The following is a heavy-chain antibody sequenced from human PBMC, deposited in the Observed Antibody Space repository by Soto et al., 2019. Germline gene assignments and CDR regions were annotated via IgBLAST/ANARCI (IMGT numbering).Heavy chain of an antibody. J-gene: IGHJ4*02. CDR3: AKDPYYDILTGYPAYDY. CDR1: GFTFSSYA. D-gene: IGHD3-9*01. V-gene: IGHV3-23*01. CDR2: ISGSGGST. Sequence: PGGSLRLSCAASGFTFSSYAMSWVRQAPGKGLEWVSAISGSGGSTYYADSVNGRFTISRDNSKNTLYLQMNSLRAEDTAVYYCAKDPYYDILTGYPAYDYWGQGTLVTVSS.